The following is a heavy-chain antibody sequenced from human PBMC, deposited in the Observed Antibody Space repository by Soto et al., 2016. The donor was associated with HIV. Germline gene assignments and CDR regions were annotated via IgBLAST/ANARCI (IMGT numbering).Heavy chain of an antibody. Sequence: EVQLVESGGGLVQPGGSLRLSCTVSGFIFSNYAMYWVRQAPGKGLQYVSAISNKGSSTYYADSIKGRFTISRDNSKDTLYFQMSSLRTEDTAIYYCVKETYGRPPHTWGQGALVTVSS. CDR1: GFIFSNYA. CDR3: VKETYGRPPHT. J-gene: IGHJ5*02. D-gene: IGHD4-17*01. CDR2: ISNKGSST. V-gene: IGHV3-64D*06.